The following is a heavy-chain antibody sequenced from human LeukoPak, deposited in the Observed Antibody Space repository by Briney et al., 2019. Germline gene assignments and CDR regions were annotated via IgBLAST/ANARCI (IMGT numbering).Heavy chain of an antibody. J-gene: IGHJ4*02. CDR3: ARVPYDYVYFDY. V-gene: IGHV4-4*02. Sequence: SETLSLTCAVSGGSISSNNWWSWVRQPPGKGLEWIGEIYHSGSTNYHPSLKSRVTISIDKSKNQFSLKLSSVTAADTAVYYCARVPYDYVYFDYWGQGTLVTVSS. CDR2: IYHSGST. D-gene: IGHD3-16*01. CDR1: GGSISSNNW.